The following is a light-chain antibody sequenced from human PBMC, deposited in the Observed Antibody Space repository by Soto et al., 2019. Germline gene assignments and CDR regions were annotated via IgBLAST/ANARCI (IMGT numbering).Light chain of an antibody. Sequence: QSVLTQPPSVPGAPGQRVTISCTGSSSNIGAGYDLHWYQQLPGTAPKLLIYDNTNRPSGVPDRFSGSKSGTSASLAITGLQAEDEADYYCQSYDSSLSAYVFGTGTKLTVL. CDR2: DNT. CDR3: QSYDSSLSAYV. V-gene: IGLV1-40*01. J-gene: IGLJ1*01. CDR1: SSNIGAGYD.